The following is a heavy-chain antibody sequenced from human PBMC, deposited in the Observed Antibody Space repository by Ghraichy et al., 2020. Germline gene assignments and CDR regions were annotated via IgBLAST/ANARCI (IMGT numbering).Heavy chain of an antibody. V-gene: IGHV1-58*02. CDR3: AADRGATNLPDY. CDR2: IVVGSGET. D-gene: IGHD1-26*01. CDR1: GFTFTSST. Sequence: SVKVSCKASGFTFTSSTIHWVRQARGQPLEWIGWIVVGSGETNYAQNFQERVTITRDMSTSTAYMELSSLRSEDTAVYYCAADRGATNLPDYWGQGTLVTVSS. J-gene: IGHJ4*02.